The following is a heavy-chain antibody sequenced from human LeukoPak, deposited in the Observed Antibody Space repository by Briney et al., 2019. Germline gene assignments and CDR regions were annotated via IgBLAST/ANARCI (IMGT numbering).Heavy chain of an antibody. D-gene: IGHD2-2*01. CDR3: ARGLCSSTSCYPLTGYDY. V-gene: IGHV3-48*04. CDR1: GFTFSSYS. CDR2: ISSSSSTI. J-gene: IGHJ4*02. Sequence: QAGGSLRLSCAASGFTFSSYSMNWVRQAPGKGLEWVSYISSSSSTIYYADSVKGRFTISRDNAKNSLYLQMNSLRAEDTAVYYCARGLCSSTSCYPLTGYDYWGQGTLVTVSS.